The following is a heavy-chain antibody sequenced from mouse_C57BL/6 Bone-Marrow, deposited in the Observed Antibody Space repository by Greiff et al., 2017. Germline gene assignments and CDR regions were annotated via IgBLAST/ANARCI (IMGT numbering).Heavy chain of an antibody. CDR3: AREGVMVPYYFDY. CDR1: GYTFTSYW. D-gene: IGHD2-2*01. CDR2: IDPSDSYT. J-gene: IGHJ2*01. V-gene: IGHV1-69*01. Sequence: QVQLQQPGAELVMPGASVKLSCKASGYTFTSYWMHWVKQRPGQGLEWIGEIDPSDSYTNYNQKFTGKSTLTVDKSSSTAYMQLSSLTSEDSAVYYCAREGVMVPYYFDYWGQGTTLTVSS.